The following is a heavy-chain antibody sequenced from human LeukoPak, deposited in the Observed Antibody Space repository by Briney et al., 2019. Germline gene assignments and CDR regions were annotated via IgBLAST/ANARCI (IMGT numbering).Heavy chain of an antibody. D-gene: IGHD6-19*01. Sequence: PGGSLRLSCAASGFTFSSYAMSWVRQAPGKGLEWVSAISGSGGSTYYADSVKGRFTISRDNAKNSLYLQMNSLRAEDTAVYYCARDVGIAVAGTVDYWGQGTLVTVSS. J-gene: IGHJ4*02. CDR3: ARDVGIAVAGTVDY. V-gene: IGHV3-23*01. CDR2: ISGSGGST. CDR1: GFTFSSYA.